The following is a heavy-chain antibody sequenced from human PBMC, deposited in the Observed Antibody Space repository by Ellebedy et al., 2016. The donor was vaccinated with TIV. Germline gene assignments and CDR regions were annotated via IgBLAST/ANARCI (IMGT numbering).Heavy chain of an antibody. V-gene: IGHV3-33*08. CDR3: ARDRSGVQLWFGFDF. CDR1: GFTFRTYG. Sequence: GGSLRLSCAASGFTFRTYGMHWVRQAPGRGLEWVAVIWYDGSNKYYADSVKGRFTISRDNSKNMLFLQMNSLRVEDTAMYYCARDRSGVQLWFGFDFWGQGTLVTVSS. J-gene: IGHJ4*02. D-gene: IGHD3-10*01. CDR2: IWYDGSNK.